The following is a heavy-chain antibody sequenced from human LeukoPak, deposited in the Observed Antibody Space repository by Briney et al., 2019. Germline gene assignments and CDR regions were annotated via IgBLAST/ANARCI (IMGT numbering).Heavy chain of an antibody. J-gene: IGHJ6*02. D-gene: IGHD2-2*01. CDR3: ARDSLYQKLSSYGMDV. Sequence: GGSLRLSCAASGFTFSSYWMSWVRQAPGNGLEWVANIMQDGSEKFYVDSVKGRFTISRDNAKNSLYLQMHSLRAEDTAVYYCARDSLYQKLSSYGMDVWGQGTTDTVSS. V-gene: IGHV3-7*01. CDR1: GFTFSSYW. CDR2: IMQDGSEK.